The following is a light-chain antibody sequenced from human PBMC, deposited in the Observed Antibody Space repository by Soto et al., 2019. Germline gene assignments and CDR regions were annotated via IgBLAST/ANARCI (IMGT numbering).Light chain of an antibody. CDR2: DAY. J-gene: IGKJ4*01. CDR3: QQYSSYSPLT. V-gene: IGKV1-5*01. Sequence: IPLTQSPSSLSASVGDRVPITCRASQGISSWLAWYQQKPGKAPKLLIYDAYSLESGTPSRFSGRRSGTEFTLTIASVQPEDFATYYCQQYSSYSPLTFGGGTKVDIK. CDR1: QGISSW.